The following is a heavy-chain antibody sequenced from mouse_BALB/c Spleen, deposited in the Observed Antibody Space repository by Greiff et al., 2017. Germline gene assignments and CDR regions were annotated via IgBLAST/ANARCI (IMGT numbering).Heavy chain of an antibody. CDR2: IYPGNGDT. CDR1: GYTFTSYN. J-gene: IGHJ4*01. CDR3: ARSGYGNYAMDY. Sequence: QPGAELVKPGASVKMSCKASGYTFTSYNMHWVKQTPGQGLEWIGAIYPGNGDTSYNQKFKGKATLTADKSSSTAYMQLSSLTSEDSAVYYCARSGYGNYAMDYWGQGTSVTVSS. V-gene: IGHV1-12*01. D-gene: IGHD2-10*02.